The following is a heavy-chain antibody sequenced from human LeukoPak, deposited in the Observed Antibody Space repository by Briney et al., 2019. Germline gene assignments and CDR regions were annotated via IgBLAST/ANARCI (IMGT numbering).Heavy chain of an antibody. J-gene: IGHJ6*03. Sequence: SETLSLNCTVSGGSIRSSSYYWAWIRQTPGKGLEWIGSLYYTGSTNYRPTLKSRVTISVDTSKNQFSLKLSSVTAADTAVYYCAVVAANFHYYYMAVWGKGTTVTVSS. CDR3: AVVAANFHYYYMAV. V-gene: IGHV4-39*01. CDR1: GGSIRSSSYY. CDR2: LYYTGST. D-gene: IGHD2-15*01.